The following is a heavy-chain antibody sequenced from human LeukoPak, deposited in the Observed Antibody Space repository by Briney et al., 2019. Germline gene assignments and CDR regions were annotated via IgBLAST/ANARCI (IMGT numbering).Heavy chain of an antibody. D-gene: IGHD4-11*01. Sequence: GGSLRLSRVASGFTVDDYGMSWARQAPGKGLEWVSGINRNTGDTRYADSVKGRFTISRDNGKNSLYLQMNSLRAEDTALYHCARDRPYTNYGSNGMDVWGQGTTVTVSS. CDR1: GFTVDDYG. J-gene: IGHJ6*02. V-gene: IGHV3-20*01. CDR3: ARDRPYTNYGSNGMDV. CDR2: INRNTGDT.